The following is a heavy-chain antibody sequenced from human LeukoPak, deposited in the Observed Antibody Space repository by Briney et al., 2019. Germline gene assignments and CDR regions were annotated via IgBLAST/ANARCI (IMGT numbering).Heavy chain of an antibody. J-gene: IGHJ4*02. Sequence: PGGSLRLSCAASGFTFSNAWMSWVRQAPGKGLEWVGRIKSKTDGGTTDYAAPVKGRFTISRDDSKNTLYLQMNSLKTEDTAVYYCTTGVMITFGGVIVFDYWGQGTLVTVSS. CDR3: TTGVMITFGGVIVFDY. CDR2: IKSKTDGGTT. CDR1: GFTFSNAW. D-gene: IGHD3-16*02. V-gene: IGHV3-15*01.